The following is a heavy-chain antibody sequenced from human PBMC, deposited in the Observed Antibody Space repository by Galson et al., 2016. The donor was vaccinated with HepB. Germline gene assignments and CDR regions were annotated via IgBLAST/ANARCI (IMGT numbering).Heavy chain of an antibody. CDR1: GFTFNAYW. J-gene: IGHJ4*02. Sequence: SLRLSCAASGFTFNAYWMNWVRQAPGKGLEWVANIRGDGIVSYYAESVSGRFTISRDNAKNSLYLQMNGLRVDETAVYYCSREMTGSYFDWGQGTLVTVSS. D-gene: IGHD3-10*01. CDR3: SREMTGSYFD. V-gene: IGHV3-7*01. CDR2: IRGDGIVS.